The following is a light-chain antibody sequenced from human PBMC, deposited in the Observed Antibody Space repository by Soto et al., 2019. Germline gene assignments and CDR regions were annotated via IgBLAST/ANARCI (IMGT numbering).Light chain of an antibody. V-gene: IGKV1-33*01. CDR2: DAF. J-gene: IGKJ3*01. Sequence: DIQMTQSPSSLSASVGDRVTITCQASQDIGYYLNWYQHKPGKAPKLLIYDAFNFQTAFPSRFSGGGSGSHSSFTISGLQTDDVATYYCEYSRHLPLFGPGTTVD. CDR1: QDIGYY. CDR3: EYSRHLPL.